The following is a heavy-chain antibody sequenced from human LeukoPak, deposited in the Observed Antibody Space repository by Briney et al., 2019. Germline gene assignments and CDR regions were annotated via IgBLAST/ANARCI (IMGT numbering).Heavy chain of an antibody. CDR2: ISAYNGNT. CDR3: ARDLRVVTATPHDAFDI. D-gene: IGHD2-21*02. V-gene: IGHV1-18*01. Sequence: GASVKVSCKASGYTFTSYGISWVRQAPGQGLEWMGWISAYNGNTNYAQKLQGRVTMTTDTSTSTAYMELRSLRSDDTAVYYCARDLRVVTATPHDAFDIWGQGQWSPSLQ. CDR1: GYTFTSYG. J-gene: IGHJ3*02.